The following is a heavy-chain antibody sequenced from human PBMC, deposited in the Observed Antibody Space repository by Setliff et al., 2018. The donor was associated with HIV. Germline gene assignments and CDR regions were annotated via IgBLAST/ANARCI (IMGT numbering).Heavy chain of an antibody. D-gene: IGHD3-10*01. CDR1: GGSLSGYY. Sequence: SETLSLTCAVYGGSLSGYYWSWVRQSPGRGLEWIGEINQSGNTNFNPSLKSRLIISVDTSKSQLSLKLTSVAAADTALYYCAREGGQGYSGSGSFYHRNFDLWGRGTLVTVSS. CDR3: AREGGQGYSGSGSFYHRNFDL. V-gene: IGHV4-34*01. CDR2: INQSGNT. J-gene: IGHJ2*01.